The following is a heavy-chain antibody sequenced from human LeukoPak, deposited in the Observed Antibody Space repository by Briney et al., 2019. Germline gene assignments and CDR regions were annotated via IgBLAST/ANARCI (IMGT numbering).Heavy chain of an antibody. CDR2: ISGSGGST. D-gene: IGHD3-3*01. Sequence: GGSLRLSCAASGFTFSSYAMSWVRQAPGKGLEWVSAISGSGGSTYYADSVKGRFTISRDNSKNTLYLQMNSLRAEDTAVYYCARDLVRGYYDFWSGYYFDYWGQGTLVTVSS. CDR1: GFTFSSYA. V-gene: IGHV3-23*01. CDR3: ARDLVRGYYDFWSGYYFDY. J-gene: IGHJ4*02.